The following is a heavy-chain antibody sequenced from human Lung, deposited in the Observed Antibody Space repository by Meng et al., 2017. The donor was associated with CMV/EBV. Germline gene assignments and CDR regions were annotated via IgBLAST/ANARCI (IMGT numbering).Heavy chain of an antibody. CDR3: RTGHYDRA. CDR1: GFNSGNFW. V-gene: IGHV3-7*01. Sequence: GGSLRPSCEASGFNSGNFWMNWVRQAQGKGLEWVANIKGGGTEEYYVDSVKGRFTISRDNAKNSLYLQMNSLRVKDTALCYCRTGHYDRAWGHGTLVTVSS. CDR2: IKGGGTEE. D-gene: IGHD3-16*01. J-gene: IGHJ5*01.